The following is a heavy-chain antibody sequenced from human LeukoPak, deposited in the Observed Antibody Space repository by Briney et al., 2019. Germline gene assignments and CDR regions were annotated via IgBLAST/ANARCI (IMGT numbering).Heavy chain of an antibody. CDR2: IYYSGST. CDR1: GGSISSYY. CDR3: ARDGDSAFDI. J-gene: IGHJ3*02. D-gene: IGHD3-3*01. Sequence: PSETLSLTCTVSGGSISSYYWSWIRQPPGKELEWIGYIYYSGSTNYNPSLKSRVTISVDTSKNQFSLKLSSVTAADTAVYYCARDGDSAFDIWGQGTMVTASS. V-gene: IGHV4-59*01.